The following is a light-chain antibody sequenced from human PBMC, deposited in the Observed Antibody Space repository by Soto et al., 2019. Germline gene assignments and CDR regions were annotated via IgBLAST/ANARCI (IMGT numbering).Light chain of an antibody. CDR3: QQYNNWPRT. V-gene: IGKV3-15*01. CDR2: GAS. J-gene: IGKJ3*01. Sequence: EIVMTQSPATLSVSPGERATLSCRASQSVSSKLAWYQQKPGQAPRLLMYGASTRATGVPARFSGSGSGTEFTLTISSLQSEDFAVYYCQQYNNWPRTFGPGTKVDIK. CDR1: QSVSSK.